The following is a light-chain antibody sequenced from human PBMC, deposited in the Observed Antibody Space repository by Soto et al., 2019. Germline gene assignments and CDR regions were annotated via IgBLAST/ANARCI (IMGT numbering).Light chain of an antibody. CDR3: QQGHNWPLT. J-gene: IGKJ2*01. V-gene: IGKV3-15*01. Sequence: EIVMTQSPATLSVSPGERATLSCRASQSISSELAWYQQRPGQPPMLLIFGASTRATGVPARFTGSGSGSDFTLTISWLQSEDVAVYYCQQGHNWPLTFGQGTRLEI. CDR2: GAS. CDR1: QSISSE.